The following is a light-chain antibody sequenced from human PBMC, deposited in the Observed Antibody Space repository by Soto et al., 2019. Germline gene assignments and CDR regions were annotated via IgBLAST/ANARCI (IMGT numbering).Light chain of an antibody. CDR1: QNIRNW. CDR3: QQYKSPGWT. Sequence: DIQMTQSPSTLSASVGDSFTITCRDSQNIRNWLAWYQQKPGKAPNTLIYDASSLKSGVPARFRGSGAGTECTRTISGLQADDFDTDDCQQYKSPGWTFGQGTKV. CDR2: DAS. J-gene: IGKJ1*01. V-gene: IGKV1-5*01.